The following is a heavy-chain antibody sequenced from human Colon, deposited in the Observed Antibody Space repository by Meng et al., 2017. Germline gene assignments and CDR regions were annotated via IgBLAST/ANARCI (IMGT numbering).Heavy chain of an antibody. CDR2: IYYSGST. CDR3: ARSIFGVVRPEGYFDY. Sequence: QPQLQESGPGLVRPSEALSLTCRGSGGSISTSGYYWGWIRQPPGKGLEWIGTIYYSGSTYYNPSLKSRVTISVDTSKNQFSLKLSSVTAADTAVYYCARSIFGVVRPEGYFDYWGQGTLVTVSS. D-gene: IGHD3-3*01. CDR1: GGSISTSGYY. V-gene: IGHV4-39*07. J-gene: IGHJ4*02.